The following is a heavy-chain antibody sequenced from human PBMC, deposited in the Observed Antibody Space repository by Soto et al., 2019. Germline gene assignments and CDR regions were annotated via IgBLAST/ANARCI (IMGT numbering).Heavy chain of an antibody. Sequence: GGSLRLSCAASGFSFRNAWMSWVRQAPGKGLEWVGHIKSQGDGGTRDYAAPVKGGFTISRDDSKNTLFLQMNSLKNEDTAVYFSTTDIQAYCHGTTSYAGNYYYEDMDVWGQGTTVTVSS. CDR2: IKSQGDGGTR. J-gene: IGHJ6*02. V-gene: IGHV3-15*01. CDR1: GFSFRNAW. D-gene: IGHD2-21*01. CDR3: TTDIQAYCHGTTSYAGNYYYEDMDV.